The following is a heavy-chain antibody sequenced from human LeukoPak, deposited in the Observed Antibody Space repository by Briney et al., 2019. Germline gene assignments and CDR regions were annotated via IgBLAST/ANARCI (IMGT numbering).Heavy chain of an antibody. Sequence: PGGSLRLSCAASGFTFSSYGMHWVRQAPGKGLEWVAVIWYDGSNKYYADSVKGRFTISRDNSKNTLYLQMNSLRAEDTAVYYCARDSQQAGSDFDYWGQGTLVTVSS. J-gene: IGHJ4*02. V-gene: IGHV3-33*01. CDR3: ARDSQQAGSDFDY. CDR1: GFTFSSYG. CDR2: IWYDGSNK. D-gene: IGHD6-13*01.